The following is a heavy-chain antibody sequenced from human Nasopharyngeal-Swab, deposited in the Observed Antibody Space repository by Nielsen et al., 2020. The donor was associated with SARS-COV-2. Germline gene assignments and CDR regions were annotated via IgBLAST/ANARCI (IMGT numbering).Heavy chain of an antibody. J-gene: IGHJ4*02. CDR1: GFDVGSSY. CDR2: IYAGGRT. D-gene: IGHD1-1*01. Sequence: GESLKISCVASGFDVGSSYMTWVRQAPGKGLEWVSIIYAGGRTFYGDSVQGRVTISRAYSKNTVYLQMNSLRSEDTAVYYCARGPLEARGIYFDSWGQGTLITVSS. CDR3: ARGPLEARGIYFDS. V-gene: IGHV3-53*01.